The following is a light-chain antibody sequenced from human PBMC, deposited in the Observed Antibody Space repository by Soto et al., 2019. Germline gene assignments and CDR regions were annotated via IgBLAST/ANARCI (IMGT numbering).Light chain of an antibody. J-gene: IGLJ3*02. CDR2: EVS. Sequence: QLVLTQSASVSGSPGQSITISCTGTSTDVAGYKYVSWFQQYPGKAPKLMIYEVSNRPSGVSNRFSGSKSGNTASLTISGLQAEDEADYYCSSYTSSSTLVFGGGTKLTVL. CDR1: STDVAGYKY. CDR3: SSYTSSSTLV. V-gene: IGLV2-14*01.